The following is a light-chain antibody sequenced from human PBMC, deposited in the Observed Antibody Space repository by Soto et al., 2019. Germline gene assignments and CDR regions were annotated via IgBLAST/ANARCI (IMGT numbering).Light chain of an antibody. CDR1: QYINNY. CDR2: AAY. V-gene: IGKV1-39*01. Sequence: DIQMTQSPSSLSTSVGDRVTITCRASQYINNYLNWYQQKPGKAPKLLIFAAYNLQSGVPSRFSGIGSGTDVTLTISSLQPEDFATYYCQQRYSTPPYTFGQGTKLYMK. J-gene: IGKJ2*01. CDR3: QQRYSTPPYT.